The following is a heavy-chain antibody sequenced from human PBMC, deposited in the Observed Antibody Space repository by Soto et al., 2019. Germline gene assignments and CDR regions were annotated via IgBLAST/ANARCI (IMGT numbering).Heavy chain of an antibody. J-gene: IGHJ4*02. Sequence: QVQLVESGGGVVQPGRSLRLSCAASGFTFSSYGMHWVRQAPGKGLEWVAVISYDGSNKYYADSVKGRFTISRDNSKNTLYLQMNSLRGEDTAVYYCAKELDYYGSGSYSYFDYWGQGTLVTVSS. V-gene: IGHV3-30*18. D-gene: IGHD3-10*01. CDR3: AKELDYYGSGSYSYFDY. CDR1: GFTFSSYG. CDR2: ISYDGSNK.